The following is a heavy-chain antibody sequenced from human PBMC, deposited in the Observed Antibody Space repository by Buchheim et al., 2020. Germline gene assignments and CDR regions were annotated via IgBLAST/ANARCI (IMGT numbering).Heavy chain of an antibody. D-gene: IGHD3-10*01. CDR2: ISSSSSYT. J-gene: IGHJ6*03. CDR3: AREFRGYYYYYMDV. V-gene: IGHV3-21*05. CDR1: GFTFSSYG. Sequence: VQLVESGGGVVQPGRSLRLSCAASGFTFSSYGMHWVRQAPGKGLEWVSYISSSSSYTNYADSVKGRFTISRDNAKNSLYLQMNSLRAEDTAVYYCAREFRGYYYYYMDVWGKGTT.